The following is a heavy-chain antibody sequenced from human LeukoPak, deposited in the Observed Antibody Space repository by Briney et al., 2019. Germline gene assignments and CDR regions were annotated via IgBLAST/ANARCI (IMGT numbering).Heavy chain of an antibody. D-gene: IGHD5-18*01. CDR1: GGTFSIYA. CDR3: ARVDTAMVIDY. J-gene: IGHJ4*02. Sequence: GASVKVSCKASGGTFSIYAISWVRQAPGQGLEWMGRIIPILGIANYAQKFQGRVTITADKSTSTAYMELSSLRSEDTAVYYCARVDTAMVIDYWGQGTLVTVSS. CDR2: IIPILGIA. V-gene: IGHV1-69*04.